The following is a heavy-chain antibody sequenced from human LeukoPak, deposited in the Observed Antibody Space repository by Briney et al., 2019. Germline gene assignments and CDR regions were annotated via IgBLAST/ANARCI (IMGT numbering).Heavy chain of an antibody. J-gene: IGHJ5*02. V-gene: IGHV4-34*01. Sequence: SETPSLTCAVYGGSFSGYYWSWIRQPPGKGLEWIGEINHSGSTNYNPSLKSRVTISVDTSKNQFSLKLSSVTAADTAVYHCATQSSTSSHWFDPWGQGTLVTVSS. CDR3: ATQSSTSSHWFDP. CDR1: GGSFSGYY. CDR2: INHSGST. D-gene: IGHD2-2*01.